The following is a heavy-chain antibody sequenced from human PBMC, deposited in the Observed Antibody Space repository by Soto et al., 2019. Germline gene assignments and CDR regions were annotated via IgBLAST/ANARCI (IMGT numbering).Heavy chain of an antibody. Sequence: QVQLVQSGAEVKKPGASVKVSWKASGYTFTSYGISWVRQAPGQGLEWMGWISAYNGNTNYAQKLQGRVTMTTDTSTSTAYIELRSLRSDGTAVYYCVVAAQPYDFDYWGQGTLVTVSS. CDR2: ISAYNGNT. D-gene: IGHD2-15*01. CDR3: VVAAQPYDFDY. V-gene: IGHV1-18*01. CDR1: GYTFTSYG. J-gene: IGHJ4*02.